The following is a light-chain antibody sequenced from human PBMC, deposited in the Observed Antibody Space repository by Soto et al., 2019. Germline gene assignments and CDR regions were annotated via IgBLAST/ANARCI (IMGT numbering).Light chain of an antibody. CDR1: SSNIGAGYD. CDR2: GNS. J-gene: IGLJ7*02. Sequence: QSVLTQPPSVSGAPGQRVTISCTGTSSNIGAGYDVHWYQQLPGTAPKLLIYGNSNRPSGVPDRFSGSKSGTSASLAITGLQPEDESDYYCQSYDSSLSGSVFVGGTQLTAL. CDR3: QSYDSSLSGSV. V-gene: IGLV1-40*01.